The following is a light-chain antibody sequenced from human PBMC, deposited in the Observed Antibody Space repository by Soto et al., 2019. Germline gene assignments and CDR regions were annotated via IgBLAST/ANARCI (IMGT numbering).Light chain of an antibody. J-gene: IGKJ2*01. V-gene: IGKV3-20*01. CDR1: QSVSSN. Sequence: EIVMTQSPATLSVSPGERATLSCRASQSVSSNLAWYQQKPGQAPRLLIYGASTRATGIPDRVSGSGSGTDFTLTISRLEPEDFAVHYCQQYARPPYAFGQGTKVDIK. CDR2: GAS. CDR3: QQYARPPYA.